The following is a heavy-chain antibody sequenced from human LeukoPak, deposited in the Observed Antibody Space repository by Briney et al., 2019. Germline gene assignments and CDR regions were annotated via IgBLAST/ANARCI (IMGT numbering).Heavy chain of an antibody. CDR3: ASCSGGSCYSGRIDY. CDR1: GFTFSSYS. J-gene: IGHJ4*02. D-gene: IGHD2-15*01. CDR2: ISSSSSYI. Sequence: GGSLRLSCAASGFTFSSYSMNWVRQAPGKGLEWVSSISSSSSYIYYADSVKGRFTISRDNAKNSLYLQVNSLRAEDTAVYYCASCSGGSCYSGRIDYWGQGTLVTVS. V-gene: IGHV3-21*01.